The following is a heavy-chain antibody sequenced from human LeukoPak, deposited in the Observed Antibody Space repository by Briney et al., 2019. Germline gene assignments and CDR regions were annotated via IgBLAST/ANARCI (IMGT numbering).Heavy chain of an antibody. V-gene: IGHV4-4*02. Sequence: SETLSLTCAVSGDSISADHWWTWVRQPPGKGLEWIGEIFHTGSTNYNPSLKSRVTVSVDKSNNQFSVKLTSVTAADTAVYYCASARFDYWGQGSLVTVSS. CDR1: GDSISADHW. CDR3: ASARFDY. J-gene: IGHJ4*02. CDR2: IFHTGST.